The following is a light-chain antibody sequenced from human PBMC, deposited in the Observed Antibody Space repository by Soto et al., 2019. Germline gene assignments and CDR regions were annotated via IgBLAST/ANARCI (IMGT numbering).Light chain of an antibody. CDR1: KGIRND. CDR3: LQHNSYFT. CDR2: AAS. J-gene: IGKJ1*01. V-gene: IGKV1-17*01. Sequence: IQITKSHSSLSELVGARSTLTCRAGKGIRNDLGWNQQKPGKAPKRLIYAASSLQSGVPSRFSGSGSGTEFTLTISSLQPEDFATYYCLQHNSYFTFGQGTKVEIK.